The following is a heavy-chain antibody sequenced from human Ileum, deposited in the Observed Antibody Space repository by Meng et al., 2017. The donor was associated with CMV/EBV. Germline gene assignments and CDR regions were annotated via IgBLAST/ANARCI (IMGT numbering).Heavy chain of an antibody. CDR2: INHVGRT. J-gene: IGHJ4*02. Sequence: QVQLRQWGAVLLKPSETLSPTCAVYGGSLRGHYCNWISQSPGNGLQWIAEINHVGRTNSNPSLASRVTISQDTSKNQCSLKLNSVTVADSAVYYCARGLFRYPAYFDLWGQGTLVTVSS. D-gene: IGHD3-16*02. V-gene: IGHV4-34*02. CDR1: GGSLRGHY. CDR3: ARGLFRYPAYFDL.